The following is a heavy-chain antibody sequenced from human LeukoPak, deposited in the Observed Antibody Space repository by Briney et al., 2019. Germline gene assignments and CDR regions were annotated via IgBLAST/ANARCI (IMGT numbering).Heavy chain of an antibody. CDR1: GGSISSSSYY. CDR2: IYYSGST. J-gene: IGHJ4*02. D-gene: IGHD3-22*01. CDR3: ARHGRAYYDSSGYYYVPYYFDY. Sequence: SSETLSLTCTLSGGSISSSSYYWGWIRQPPGKGLEWIGSIYYSGSTYYNPSLKSRVTISVDTSKNQFSLKLSSVTAADTAVYYCARHGRAYYDSSGYYYVPYYFDYWGQGTLVTVSS. V-gene: IGHV4-39*01.